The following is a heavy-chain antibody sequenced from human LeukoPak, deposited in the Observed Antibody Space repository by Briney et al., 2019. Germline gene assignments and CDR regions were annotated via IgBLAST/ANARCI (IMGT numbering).Heavy chain of an antibody. CDR1: GGSISSGGYS. D-gene: IGHD1-26*01. CDR2: IYYSGST. J-gene: IGHJ4*02. V-gene: IGHV4-30-4*07. CDR3: ARIEYSGPLDY. Sequence: PSQTLSLTCAVSGGSISSGGYSWSWIRQPPGKGLEWIGYIYYSGSTYYNPSLKSRVTISVDTSKNQFSLKLSSVTAADTAVFYCARIEYSGPLDYWGQGTLVTVSS.